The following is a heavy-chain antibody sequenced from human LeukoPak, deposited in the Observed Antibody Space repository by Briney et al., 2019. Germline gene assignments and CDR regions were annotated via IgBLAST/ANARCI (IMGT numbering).Heavy chain of an antibody. Sequence: GGSLRLSCAASGFTFSSYAMTWVRQAPGKGLEWVSSISDSGDSTYYADSVKGRFIISRDSSKNTLYLQMSSLRAEDSAVYYCAKDSRIGRPRAFDYWGQGILVTVS. J-gene: IGHJ4*02. D-gene: IGHD1-26*01. CDR1: GFTFSSYA. V-gene: IGHV3-23*01. CDR3: AKDSRIGRPRAFDY. CDR2: ISDSGDST.